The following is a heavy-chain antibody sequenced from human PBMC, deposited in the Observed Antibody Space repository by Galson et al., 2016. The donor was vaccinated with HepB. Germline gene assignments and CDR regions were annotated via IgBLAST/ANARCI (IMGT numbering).Heavy chain of an antibody. D-gene: IGHD5-18*01. Sequence: SLRLSCAASGFTFGAHGMSWVRLAPGKGLEWVSSISGSGGPKYADSVKGRFTVSRDNSKNTLYLQMNSLRAEDTAAYYCARDGAAKVAFDIWGQGTMVTVSS. V-gene: IGHV3-23*01. J-gene: IGHJ3*02. CDR2: ISGSGGPK. CDR3: ARDGAAKVAFDI. CDR1: GFTFGAHG.